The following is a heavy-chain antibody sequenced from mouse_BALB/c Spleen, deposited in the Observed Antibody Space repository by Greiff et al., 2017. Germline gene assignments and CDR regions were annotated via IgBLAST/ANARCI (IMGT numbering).Heavy chain of an antibody. D-gene: IGHD1-1*01. CDR3: AREVSYYGSTLFDY. CDR2: ISSGGSYT. J-gene: IGHJ2*01. CDR1: GFTFSSYA. V-gene: IGHV5-9-4*01. Sequence: EVQLVESGGGLVKPGGSLKLSCAASGFTFSSYAMSWVRQSPEKRLEWVAEISSGGSYTYYPDTVTGRFTISRDNAKNTLYLEMSSLRSEDTAMYYCAREVSYYGSTLFDYWGQGTTLTVSS.